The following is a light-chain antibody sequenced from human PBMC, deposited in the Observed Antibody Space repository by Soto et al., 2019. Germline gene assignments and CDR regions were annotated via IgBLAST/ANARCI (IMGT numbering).Light chain of an antibody. J-gene: IGKJ5*01. CDR2: GAS. CDR3: QNYNLALGT. Sequence: DIQMTQSPSSLSASVGDTVTITCRASQDIINHLAWYQQRPGKVPNLLIYGASTLHSGVPSRFRGSGSGTHFTLTISSLQPEDVATYSCQNYNLALGTFGQGTRLEIK. CDR1: QDIINH. V-gene: IGKV1-27*01.